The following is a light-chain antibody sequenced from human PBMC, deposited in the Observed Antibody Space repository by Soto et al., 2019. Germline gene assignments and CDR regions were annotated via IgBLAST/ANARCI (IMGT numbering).Light chain of an antibody. V-gene: IGLV1-51*01. Sequence: QSLLTQPASASAAPGQKVTISCSGSSSNIGGNSVSWYQQLPGTAPKLLIYDDNKRPSGIPDRFSGSKSGTSATLGITGFQTGDAADYYCGSWDSSLSAYVFGTGTKVTVL. J-gene: IGLJ1*01. CDR2: DDN. CDR1: SSNIGGNS. CDR3: GSWDSSLSAYV.